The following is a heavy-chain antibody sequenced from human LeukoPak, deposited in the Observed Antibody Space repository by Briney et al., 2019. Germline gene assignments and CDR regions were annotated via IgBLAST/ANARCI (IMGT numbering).Heavy chain of an antibody. Sequence: GGSLRLSCAASGFTFRSYRMHWVRQAPGKGLEWVSRVIRDGSFTNYADSAKGRFTISRDNAKNTLYLQMSSLRAEDTAVYFCVRDGDDFNFDYWGQGSLVTVSS. V-gene: IGHV3-74*01. CDR1: GFTFRSYR. CDR2: VIRDGSFT. J-gene: IGHJ4*02. CDR3: VRDGDDFNFDY. D-gene: IGHD5-24*01.